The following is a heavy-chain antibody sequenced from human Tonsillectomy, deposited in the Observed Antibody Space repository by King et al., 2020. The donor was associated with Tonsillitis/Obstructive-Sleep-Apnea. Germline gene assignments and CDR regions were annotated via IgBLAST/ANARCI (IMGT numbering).Heavy chain of an antibody. J-gene: IGHJ3*02. CDR1: GFTFSNYG. Sequence: VQLVESGGGVVQPGRSLRLSCAASGFTFSNYGIHWVRQAPGKGLEWVAVIWYDGSEKYYADSVKGRFTISRDNSKNTLYLQMNSLRAEDTAVYYCARAAISVSVLAPEDAFYIWGQGTMVTVSS. CDR3: ARAAISVSVLAPEDAFYI. V-gene: IGHV3-33*01. CDR2: IWYDGSEK. D-gene: IGHD6-19*01.